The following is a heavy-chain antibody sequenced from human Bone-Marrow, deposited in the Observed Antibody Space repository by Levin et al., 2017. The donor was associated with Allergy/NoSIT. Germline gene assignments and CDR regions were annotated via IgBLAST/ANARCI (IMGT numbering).Heavy chain of an antibody. CDR1: GFTFSNFG. Sequence: AGGSLRLSCEGAGFTFSNFGMNWVRQAPGKGLEWVSGISTGGTFIYYADSVKGRFTISRDNAKNSLFLQINNLRADGRALYFCWGNCGATGSCYSWAFELWGQGTTVLVSS. J-gene: IGHJ3*01. V-gene: IGHV3-21*04. CDR2: ISTGGTFI. CDR3: WGNCGATGSCYSWAFEL. D-gene: IGHD1-26*01.